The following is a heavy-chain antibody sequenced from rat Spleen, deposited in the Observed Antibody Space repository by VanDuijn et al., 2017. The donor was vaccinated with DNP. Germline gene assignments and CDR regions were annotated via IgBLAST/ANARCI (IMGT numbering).Heavy chain of an antibody. J-gene: IGHJ4*01. CDR2: INPDGAST. CDR3: TKDLQWYAMDA. Sequence: EVQLVETGGGLVQPGRSLKLSCVASGFTFNTYWMFWVRQAPGKGLEWVASINPDGASTYYLDSVKGRFTISRDNAENTVYLQMDSLRSEDTAIYYCTKDLQWYAMDAWGQGTSVTVSA. D-gene: IGHD1-1*01. CDR1: GFTFNTYW. V-gene: IGHV5-58*01.